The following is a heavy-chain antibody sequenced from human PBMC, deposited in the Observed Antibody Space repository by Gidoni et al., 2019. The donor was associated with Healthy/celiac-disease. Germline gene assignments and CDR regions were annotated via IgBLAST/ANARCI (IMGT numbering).Heavy chain of an antibody. J-gene: IGHJ4*02. D-gene: IGHD6-19*01. CDR2: ISGSGGST. CDR1: GFTFSSYA. CDR3: AKDHRNSSGPLITGKLDY. Sequence: EVQLVESGGGLVQPGGSLRLSCAASGFTFSSYAMSWVRQAPGKGLGWVSAISGSGGSTYYADSVKGRFTISRDNSKNTLYLQMNSLRAEDTAVYYCAKDHRNSSGPLITGKLDYWGQGTLVTVSS. V-gene: IGHV3-23*04.